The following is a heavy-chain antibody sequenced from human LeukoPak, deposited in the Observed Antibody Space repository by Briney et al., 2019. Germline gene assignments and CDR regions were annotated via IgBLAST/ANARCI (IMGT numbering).Heavy chain of an antibody. CDR3: ASSPSSWDALDY. D-gene: IGHD6-13*01. CDR2: ISAYNGNT. V-gene: IGHV1-18*01. Sequence: ASVKVSCRASGYTFTSYGISWVRQAPGQGLEWMGWISAYNGNTNYAQKLQGRVTMTTDTSTSTAYMELRSLRSDDTAVYYCASSPSSWDALDYWGQGTLVTVSS. CDR1: GYTFTSYG. J-gene: IGHJ4*02.